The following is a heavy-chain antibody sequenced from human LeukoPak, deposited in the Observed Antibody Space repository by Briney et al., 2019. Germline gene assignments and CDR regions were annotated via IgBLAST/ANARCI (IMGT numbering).Heavy chain of an antibody. V-gene: IGHV3-53*01. J-gene: IGHJ4*02. Sequence: PGGSLRLSCTVSGFTVSSNSMSWVRQAPGKGLEWVSFIYSDNTHYSDSVKGRFTISRDNSKNTLYLQMNSLRAEDTAVYYCAGRAGAYSHPYDYWGQGTLVTVS. CDR1: GFTVSSNS. CDR3: AGRAGAYSHPYDY. D-gene: IGHD4/OR15-4a*01. CDR2: IYSDNT.